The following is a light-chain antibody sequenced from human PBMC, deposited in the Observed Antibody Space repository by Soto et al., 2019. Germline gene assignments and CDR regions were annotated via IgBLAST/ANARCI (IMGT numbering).Light chain of an antibody. CDR1: QNINNY. CDR3: QQYENLPN. V-gene: IGKV1-33*01. CDR2: DAS. J-gene: IGKJ5*01. Sequence: DIQMTQSPSSLSASVGDRVTITCQASQNINNYLNWYQQKPGRAPKLLIYDASNLEAGVPSRFRGSASETAFTFTISRLQPEDIATYYCQQYENLPNFGQGTRLEIK.